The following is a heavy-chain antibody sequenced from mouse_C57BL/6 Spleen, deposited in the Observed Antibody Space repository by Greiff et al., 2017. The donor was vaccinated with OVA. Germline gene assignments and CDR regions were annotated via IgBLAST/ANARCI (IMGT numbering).Heavy chain of an antibody. CDR1: GYAFSSSW. V-gene: IGHV1-82*01. D-gene: IGHD2-10*02. CDR2: IYPGDGDT. CDR3: AREGYGNYYFDY. Sequence: KISCKASGYAFSSSWMNWVKQRPGKGLEWIGRIYPGDGDTNYNGKFKGKATLTADKSSSTAYMQLSSLTSEDSAVYFCAREGYGNYYFDYWGQGTTLTVSS. J-gene: IGHJ2*01.